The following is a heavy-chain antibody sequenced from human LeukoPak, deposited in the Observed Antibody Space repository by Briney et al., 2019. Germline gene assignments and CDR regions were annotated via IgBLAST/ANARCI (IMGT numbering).Heavy chain of an antibody. D-gene: IGHD1-26*01. V-gene: IGHV3-30*02. J-gene: IGHJ1*01. CDR3: AKSIVGATPGYFQH. CDR1: GFTFSSYG. Sequence: PGGSLRLSCAASGFTFSSYGMHWVRQAPGKGLEGVAFIRYDGSNKYYADSVKGRFTISRDNSKNTLYLQMSSLRAEDTAVYYCAKSIVGATPGYFQHWGQGTLVTVSS. CDR2: IRYDGSNK.